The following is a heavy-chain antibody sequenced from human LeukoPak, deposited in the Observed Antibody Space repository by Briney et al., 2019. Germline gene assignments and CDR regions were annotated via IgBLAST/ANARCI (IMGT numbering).Heavy chain of an antibody. V-gene: IGHV4-39*01. D-gene: IGHD1-26*01. CDR3: IVGATRDSPFDY. Sequence: SETLSLTCTVSGGSISSSSYYWGWIRQPPGQGLEWIGSIYYSGSTYYNPSLKSRVTISVDTSKNHFSLKLSSVTAADTAVYYCIVGATRDSPFDYWGQGTLVTVSS. J-gene: IGHJ4*02. CDR2: IYYSGST. CDR1: GGSISSSSYY.